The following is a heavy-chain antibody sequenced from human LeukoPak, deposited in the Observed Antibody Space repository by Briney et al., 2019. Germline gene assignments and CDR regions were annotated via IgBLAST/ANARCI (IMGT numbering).Heavy chain of an antibody. J-gene: IGHJ4*02. CDR1: GYTFTSYG. D-gene: IGHD6-13*01. V-gene: IGHV1-69*13. Sequence: GASVKVSCKASGYTFTSYGISWVRQAPGQGLEWMGGIIPIFGTANYAQKFQGRVTITADESTSTAYMELSSLRSEDTAVYYCATGRWNSSSWGDYWGQGTLVTVSS. CDR2: IIPIFGTA. CDR3: ATGRWNSSSWGDY.